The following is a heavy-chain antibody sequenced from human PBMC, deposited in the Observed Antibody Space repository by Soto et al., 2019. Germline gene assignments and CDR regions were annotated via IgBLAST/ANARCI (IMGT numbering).Heavy chain of an antibody. D-gene: IGHD6-13*01. CDR1: GGSISSGDYY. Sequence: SETLSLTCTVSGGSISSGDYYWSWIRQPPGKGLEWIGYIYYSGSTYYNPSLKSRVTISVDTSKNQFSLKLSSVTAADTAVYYCARGGRQQLVRGFDYWGQGTLVTVSS. V-gene: IGHV4-30-4*01. J-gene: IGHJ4*02. CDR2: IYYSGST. CDR3: ARGGRQQLVRGFDY.